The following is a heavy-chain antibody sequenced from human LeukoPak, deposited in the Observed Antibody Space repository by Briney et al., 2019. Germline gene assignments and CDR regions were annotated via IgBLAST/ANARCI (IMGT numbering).Heavy chain of an antibody. V-gene: IGHV4-59*01. CDR1: GGSISSYY. D-gene: IGHD3-22*01. CDR2: FSYTGST. J-gene: IGHJ4*02. CDR3: AKEYYYDSSGTGGFDY. Sequence: SETLSLTCTVSGGSISSYYWSWIRQPPGKGLEWIGYFSYTGSTNYNPSLKSRVTISVDTSKNQSSLKLSSVTAADTAVYYCAKEYYYDSSGTGGFDYWGQGTLVTVSS.